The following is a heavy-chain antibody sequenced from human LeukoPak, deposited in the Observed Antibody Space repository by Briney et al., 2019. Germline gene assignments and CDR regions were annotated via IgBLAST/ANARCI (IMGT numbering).Heavy chain of an antibody. CDR3: ARSSSSGWGFRFDP. CDR2: INHSGST. CDR1: GGSFSGDY. D-gene: IGHD6-19*01. J-gene: IGHJ5*02. Sequence: SETLSLTCAVYGGSFSGDYWSWIRQPPGKGLEWIGQINHSGSTNYNPSLKSRVTISVDTSKNQFSLKLSSVTAADTAVYYCARSSSSGWGFRFDPWGQGTLVTVSS. V-gene: IGHV4-34*01.